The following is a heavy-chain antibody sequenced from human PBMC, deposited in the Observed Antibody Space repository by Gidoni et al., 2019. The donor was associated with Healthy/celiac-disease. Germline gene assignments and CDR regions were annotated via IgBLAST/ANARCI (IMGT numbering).Heavy chain of an antibody. D-gene: IGHD6-13*01. V-gene: IGHV3-30*18. CDR3: AKGLGIAAAGTRRGMDV. Sequence: QVQLVASGGGVVQPGRSLRLFCAASGFTFSSPGMHLVRQAPGKGLEWVAVISYDGSNKYYADSVKGRFTISRDNSKNTLYLKMNSLRAEDTAVYYCAKGLGIAAAGTRRGMDVWGQGTTVTVSS. CDR2: ISYDGSNK. CDR1: GFTFSSPG. J-gene: IGHJ6*02.